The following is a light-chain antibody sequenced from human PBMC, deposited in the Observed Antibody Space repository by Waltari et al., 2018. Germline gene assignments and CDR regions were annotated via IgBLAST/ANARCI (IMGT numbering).Light chain of an antibody. CDR2: LVS. Sequence: DIVMTQSPLSLLITPGEPAYIPCRSCQSLLHSNGNIYLDWYLQKPGQSPRLLIYLVSNRASGVPDRFSGSGCGTDFTLKISRVEAEDVGVYYCMQTLQTPLTFGGGTKVEIK. V-gene: IGKV2-28*01. CDR1: QSLLHSNGNIY. J-gene: IGKJ4*01. CDR3: MQTLQTPLT.